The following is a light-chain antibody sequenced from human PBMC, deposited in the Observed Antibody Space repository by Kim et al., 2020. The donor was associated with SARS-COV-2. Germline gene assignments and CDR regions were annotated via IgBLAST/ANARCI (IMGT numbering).Light chain of an antibody. CDR1: QYIEGW. CDR2: ESS. J-gene: IGKJ4*01. Sequence: DFQMTQSPSTLSASVGDRVTIVCRASQYIEGWLAWHQQQPGKAPKLLIYESSTLASGVPPRFSGSGYGTEFTLTISSLQPDDSATYYCQQYHNYPLTFGGGTKVDIK. CDR3: QQYHNYPLT. V-gene: IGKV1-5*03.